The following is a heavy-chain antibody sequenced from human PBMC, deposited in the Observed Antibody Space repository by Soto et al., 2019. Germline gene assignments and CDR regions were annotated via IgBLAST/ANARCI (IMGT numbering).Heavy chain of an antibody. Sequence: QVQLVESGGGLVKPGGSLRLSCAASGFTFSDYYMSWIRQAPGKGLEWVSYISSSSSYTNYADSVKGRFTISRDNAKNSLYLQMNSLRAEDPAVYYCATGQYYYDSSGYYYSWGQGTLVTVSS. D-gene: IGHD3-22*01. CDR2: ISSSSSYT. J-gene: IGHJ4*02. CDR3: ATGQYYYDSSGYYYS. V-gene: IGHV3-11*05. CDR1: GFTFSDYY.